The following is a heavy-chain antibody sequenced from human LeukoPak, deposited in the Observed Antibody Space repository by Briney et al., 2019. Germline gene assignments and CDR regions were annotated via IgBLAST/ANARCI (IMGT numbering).Heavy chain of an antibody. CDR1: GYXFTSYY. CDR2: INPSGGST. V-gene: IGHV1-46*01. Sequence: ASVKVSCKASGYXFTSYYIHWVRQAPGQGLQWMGIINPSGGSTTYAQKFQGRVTMTRDTSTSTVYMELSNLRSEDTTVYYCARDIMVMTYYYYYGMDVWGQGTTVTVPS. CDR3: ARDIMVMTYYYYYGMDV. D-gene: IGHD2-21*02. J-gene: IGHJ6*02.